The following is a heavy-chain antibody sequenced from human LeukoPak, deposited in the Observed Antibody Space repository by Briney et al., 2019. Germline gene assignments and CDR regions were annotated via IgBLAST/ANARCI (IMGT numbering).Heavy chain of an antibody. D-gene: IGHD1-26*01. Sequence: GASVKVSCKASGGTFSSYAISWVRQAPGQGLEWMGRIIPILGIANYAQKFQGRVTITADKSTSTAYMELSSLRSEDTAVYYCARESSIVGATLRYWGQGTLVNVSS. V-gene: IGHV1-69*04. CDR1: GGTFSSYA. CDR3: ARESSIVGATLRY. CDR2: IIPILGIA. J-gene: IGHJ4*02.